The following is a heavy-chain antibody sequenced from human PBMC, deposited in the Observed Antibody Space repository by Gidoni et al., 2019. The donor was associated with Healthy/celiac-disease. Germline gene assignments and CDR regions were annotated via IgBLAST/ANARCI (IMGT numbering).Heavy chain of an antibody. V-gene: IGHV3-30*18. CDR1: GFTFSSYG. CDR3: AKDLESYSSGWGDFDY. J-gene: IGHJ4*02. CDR2: ISYDGSNK. D-gene: IGHD6-19*01. Sequence: QVQLVESGGGVVQPGRSLRLSCAASGFTFSSYGMQWVRQAPGKGLEWVAVISYDGSNKYYADAVKGRFTISRDNSKNTLYLQMNSLRAEDTAVYYCAKDLESYSSGWGDFDYWGQGTLVTVSS.